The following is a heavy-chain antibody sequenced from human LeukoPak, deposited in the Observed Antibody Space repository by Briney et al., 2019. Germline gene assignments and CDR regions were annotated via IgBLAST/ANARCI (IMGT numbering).Heavy chain of an antibody. CDR2: IYYSGST. D-gene: IGHD6-13*01. CDR3: AIIAAAGDFDY. CDR1: GGSISSYY. Sequence: PSETLSLTCTVSGGSISSYYWSWIRQPPGKGLEWIGYIYYSGSTNYNPSLKRRVTISVDTSKNQFSLKLSSVTAADTAVYYCAIIAAAGDFDYWGQGTLVTVSS. J-gene: IGHJ4*02. V-gene: IGHV4-59*01.